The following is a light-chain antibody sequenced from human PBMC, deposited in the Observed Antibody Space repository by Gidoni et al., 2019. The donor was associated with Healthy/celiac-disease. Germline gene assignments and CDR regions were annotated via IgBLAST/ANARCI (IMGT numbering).Light chain of an antibody. V-gene: IGKV4-1*01. CDR3: QQYYSTPLT. Sequence: MTQSQDSLAVSLGERATINCKSSQSVLYSSNNKNYLAWYQQKPGQPPKLLIYWASTRESGVPDRFSGSGSGTDFTLTISSLQAEDVAVYYCQQYYSTPLTFGGGTKVEIK. CDR1: QSVLYSSNNKNY. J-gene: IGKJ4*01. CDR2: WAS.